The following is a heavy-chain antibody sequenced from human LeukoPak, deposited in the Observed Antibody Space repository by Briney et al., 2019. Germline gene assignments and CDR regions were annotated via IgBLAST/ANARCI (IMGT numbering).Heavy chain of an antibody. D-gene: IGHD4-17*01. Sequence: PSETLSLTCTVSGDSVNNNVYYWGWIRQPPGKGLEWIAIISYSGTTYYNPSLKTRVTMSVDTSKDQFSLRLNSVTAADTAVYYCARTYGDYILYWGQGTLLTVSS. V-gene: IGHV4-39*07. CDR1: GDSVNNNVYY. CDR3: ARTYGDYILY. J-gene: IGHJ4*02. CDR2: ISYSGTT.